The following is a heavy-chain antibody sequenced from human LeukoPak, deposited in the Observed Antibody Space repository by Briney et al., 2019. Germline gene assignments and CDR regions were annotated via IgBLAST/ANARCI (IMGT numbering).Heavy chain of an antibody. D-gene: IGHD6-19*01. CDR1: GFTFRNYE. Sequence: GGSLRLSCAASGFTFRNYEMNWVRQAPGKGLEWVSYISSSGSTVYYADSVKGRFTISRDNAKNSLYPQMNSLRAEDTAVYYCASGPSVGSGWSPDLWGQGTLVTVSS. CDR3: ASGPSVGSGWSPDL. CDR2: ISSSGSTV. J-gene: IGHJ5*02. V-gene: IGHV3-48*03.